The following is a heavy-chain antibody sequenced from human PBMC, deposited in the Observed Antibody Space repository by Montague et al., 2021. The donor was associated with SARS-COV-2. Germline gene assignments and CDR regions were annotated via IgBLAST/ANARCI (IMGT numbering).Heavy chain of an antibody. CDR3: ATLSRRTAAGTWDYFGLDV. D-gene: IGHD6-13*01. CDR2: IFHSGTI. V-gene: IGHV4-4*03. Sequence: PETLSLTCRVSGDSISTSTWWTWVRQTPGKGLEWIGEIFHSGTINYNPSLKSRVSISVDRSNNQFSLRLSSLIAADTAVYYCATLSRRTAAGTWDYFGLDVWGQGTTVVVSS. CDR1: GDSISTSTW. J-gene: IGHJ6*02.